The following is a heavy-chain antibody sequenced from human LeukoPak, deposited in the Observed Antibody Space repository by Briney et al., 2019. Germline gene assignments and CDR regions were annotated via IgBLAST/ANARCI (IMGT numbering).Heavy chain of an antibody. CDR2: INHSGST. J-gene: IGHJ4*02. Sequence: SETLSLTCAVYGGSFSGYYWSWLRQPPGKGLEWIGEINHSGSTNYNPSLKRRVTLSVDTSKNQFSLKLSSVTAADTAVYYCARVVCSSTSCRLGFDYWAQGTLVTVSS. V-gene: IGHV4-34*01. CDR3: ARVVCSSTSCRLGFDY. CDR1: GGSFSGYY. D-gene: IGHD2-2*01.